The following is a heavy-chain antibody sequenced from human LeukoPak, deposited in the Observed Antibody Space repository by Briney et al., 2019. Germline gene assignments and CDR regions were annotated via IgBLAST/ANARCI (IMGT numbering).Heavy chain of an antibody. Sequence: SVKVSCKASGGTFSSYAISWVRQAPGQGLEWMGGIIPIFGTANYAQKFQGRVTITTDESTSTAYMELSSLRSEDTAVYYCARCAQLGIRDYYYMDVWGKGTTVTVSS. V-gene: IGHV1-69*05. CDR3: ARCAQLGIRDYYYMDV. J-gene: IGHJ6*03. CDR1: GGTFSSYA. CDR2: IIPIFGTA. D-gene: IGHD7-27*01.